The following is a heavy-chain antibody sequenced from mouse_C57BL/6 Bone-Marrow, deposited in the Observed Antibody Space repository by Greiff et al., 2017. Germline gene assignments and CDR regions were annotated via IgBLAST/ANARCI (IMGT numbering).Heavy chain of an antibody. Sequence: DVMLVESGGDLVKPGGSLKLSCAASGFTFSSYGMSWVRQTPDKRLEWVATISSGGSYTYYPDSVKGRFTISRDNAKNTRYLQMSSLKSEDTAMYYCARRGNYAYWYFDVWGTGTTVNVSS. CDR2: ISSGGSYT. D-gene: IGHD2-1*01. CDR3: ARRGNYAYWYFDV. J-gene: IGHJ1*03. CDR1: GFTFSSYG. V-gene: IGHV5-6*02.